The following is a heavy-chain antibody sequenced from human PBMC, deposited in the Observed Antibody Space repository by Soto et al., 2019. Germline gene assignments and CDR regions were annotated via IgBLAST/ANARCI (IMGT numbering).Heavy chain of an antibody. CDR3: ARELRFLESPQKGRKDTAMVYFDY. D-gene: IGHD3-3*01. CDR2: ISAYNGNT. CDR1: GYTFTSYG. Sequence: GASVKVSCKASGYTFTSYGISWVRQAPGQGLEWMGWISAYNGNTNYAQRLQGRVTMTTDTSTSTAYMELRSLRSDDTAVYYCARELRFLESPQKGRKDTAMVYFDYWGQGTLVTVSS. J-gene: IGHJ4*02. V-gene: IGHV1-18*04.